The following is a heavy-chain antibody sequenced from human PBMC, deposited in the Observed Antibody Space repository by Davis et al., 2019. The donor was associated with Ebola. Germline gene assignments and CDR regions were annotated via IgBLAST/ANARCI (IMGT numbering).Heavy chain of an antibody. CDR2: INGDGSRT. CDR1: GFTFSNFW. CDR3: ARDSGWYRFDY. V-gene: IGHV3-74*01. J-gene: IGHJ4*02. Sequence: PGGSLRLSCAASGFTFSNFWIHWVRQVPGEGLVWVSRINGDGSRTDYADSVRGRFTISRDNAKNTLYLQMNSLRAEDTAVYYCARDSGWYRFDYWGQGTLVTVSS. D-gene: IGHD6-19*01.